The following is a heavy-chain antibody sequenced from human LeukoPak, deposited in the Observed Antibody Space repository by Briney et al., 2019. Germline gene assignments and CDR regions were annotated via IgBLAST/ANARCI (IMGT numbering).Heavy chain of an antibody. CDR3: ARVRRLGTVTPNPFDY. Sequence: ASVKVSCKASGYTFTGCYMHWVRQAPGQGLEWMGWINPNSGGTNYAQKFQGRVTMTRDTSISTAYMELSRLRSDDTAVYYCARVRRLGTVTPNPFDYWGQGTLVTVSS. V-gene: IGHV1-2*02. J-gene: IGHJ4*02. CDR2: INPNSGGT. D-gene: IGHD4-17*01. CDR1: GYTFTGCY.